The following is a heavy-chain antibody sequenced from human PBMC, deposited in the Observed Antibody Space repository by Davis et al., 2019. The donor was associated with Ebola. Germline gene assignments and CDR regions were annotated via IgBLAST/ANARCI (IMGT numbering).Heavy chain of an antibody. Sequence: LSLTCAASGFTFSSYAMSWVRQAPGKGLEWVANIKQDGSEKYYVDSVKGRFTISRDNAKNSLYLQMNSLRAEDTAVYYCAKGRDCTNGICYSDYWGQGTLVTVSS. J-gene: IGHJ4*02. CDR1: GFTFSSYA. D-gene: IGHD2-8*01. V-gene: IGHV3-7*01. CDR2: IKQDGSEK. CDR3: AKGRDCTNGICYSDY.